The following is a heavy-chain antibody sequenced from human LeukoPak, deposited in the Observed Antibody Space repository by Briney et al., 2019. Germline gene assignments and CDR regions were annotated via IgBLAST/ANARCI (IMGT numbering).Heavy chain of an antibody. Sequence: ASVKVSCKASGHTFTGYYMHWVRQAPGQGLEWMGWISAYTGNTKYAQMVQGRLTMTTDTSTSTAYMDLRSLRSDDTAVYFCARDKGYSSGWWAFDIWGQGTMVTVSS. CDR1: GHTFTGYY. CDR2: ISAYTGNT. CDR3: ARDKGYSSGWWAFDI. V-gene: IGHV1-18*04. J-gene: IGHJ3*02. D-gene: IGHD6-19*01.